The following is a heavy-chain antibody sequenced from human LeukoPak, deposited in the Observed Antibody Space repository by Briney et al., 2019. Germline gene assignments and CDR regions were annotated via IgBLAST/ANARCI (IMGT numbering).Heavy chain of an antibody. D-gene: IGHD1-26*01. CDR3: ARDLGSYYALNY. J-gene: IGHJ4*02. V-gene: IGHV1-69*13. Sequence: ASVKVSCKASGYTFTSYDINWVRQAPGQGLEWMGGIIPIFGTANYAQKFQGRVTITADESTSTAYMELSSLRSEDTAVYYCARDLGSYYALNYWGQGTLVTVSS. CDR1: GYTFTSYD. CDR2: IIPIFGTA.